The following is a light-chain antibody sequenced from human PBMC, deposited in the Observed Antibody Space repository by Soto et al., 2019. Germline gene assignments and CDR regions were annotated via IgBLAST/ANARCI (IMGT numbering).Light chain of an antibody. CDR3: LQRSNWPPVIT. V-gene: IGKV3-11*01. CDR1: QTFSSH. Sequence: EIVLTQSPATLSLSPGDRATLSCRASQTFSSHLAWYQQKPGQAPRLLIYDASKRATGIPARFSGRGSGTDFTLTISSLESEDFAVYYCLQRSNWPPVITFGQGTRLEIK. J-gene: IGKJ5*01. CDR2: DAS.